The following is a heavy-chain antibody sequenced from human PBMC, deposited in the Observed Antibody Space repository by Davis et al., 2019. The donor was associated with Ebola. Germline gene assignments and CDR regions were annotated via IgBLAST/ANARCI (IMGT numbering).Heavy chain of an antibody. J-gene: IGHJ4*02. CDR1: GFTFIGHW. V-gene: IGHV3-7*01. CDR3: ARDLSVAAADFDY. CDR2: IKQDGSEK. Sequence: GESLKISCAASGFTFIGHWMSWVRQAPGKGLEWVANIKQDGSEKYYVDSVRGRFTISRDNAKNSLYLQMNCLRAEDTAVYYCARDLSVAAADFDYWGQGTLVTVSS. D-gene: IGHD6-13*01.